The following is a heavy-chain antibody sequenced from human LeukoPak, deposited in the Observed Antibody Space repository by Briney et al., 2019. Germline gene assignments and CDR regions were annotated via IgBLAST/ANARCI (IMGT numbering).Heavy chain of an antibody. CDR1: GITFSSYS. J-gene: IGHJ4*02. Sequence: GGSLRLSCAVSGITFSSYSMNWVRQAPGKGLEGVSYISTSSSTIYYADSVKGRFTISRDNAKNSLYLQMNRLRAEDTAVYYCAPGYCTTTSCSHYFDYWGQGTLVTVSS. CDR3: APGYCTTTSCSHYFDY. CDR2: ISTSSSTI. V-gene: IGHV3-48*01. D-gene: IGHD2-2*01.